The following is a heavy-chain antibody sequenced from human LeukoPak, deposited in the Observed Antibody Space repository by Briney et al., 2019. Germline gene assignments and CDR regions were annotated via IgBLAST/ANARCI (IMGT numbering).Heavy chain of an antibody. V-gene: IGHV4-38-2*02. D-gene: IGHD1-14*01. J-gene: IGHJ4*02. Sequence: PSETLSLTCTVSGYSISSGYYWGWIRQPPGKGLEWIGSIYHSGSTYYNPSLKSRVTISVDMSKNQFSLKLSSVTAADTAVYYCARERDVDPEDYWGQGTLVTVSS. CDR1: GYSISSGYY. CDR3: ARERDVDPEDY. CDR2: IYHSGST.